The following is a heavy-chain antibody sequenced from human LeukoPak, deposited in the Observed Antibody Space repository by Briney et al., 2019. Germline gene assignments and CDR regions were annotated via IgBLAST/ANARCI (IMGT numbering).Heavy chain of an antibody. V-gene: IGHV1-2*02. CDR2: INPNSGGT. CDR3: ARFYSSTWQFDY. CDR1: GYTFTDYY. J-gene: IGHJ4*02. Sequence: ASVKVSCKASGYTFTDYYIHWMRQAPGPGLEWIGWINPNSGGTKNAQSFQGGVTMARDTSIRTAYMEVSGLTYDDTAVFYCARFYSSTWQFDYWGQGTLVTVSS. D-gene: IGHD6-13*01.